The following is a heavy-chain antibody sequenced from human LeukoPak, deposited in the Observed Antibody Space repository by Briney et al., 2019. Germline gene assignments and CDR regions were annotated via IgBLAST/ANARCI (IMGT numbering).Heavy chain of an antibody. CDR2: ISSSSSYI. CDR3: AKGGSSGWHFDY. CDR1: GFTFSSYS. J-gene: IGHJ4*02. Sequence: GGSLRLSCAASGFTFSSYSMNWVRQASGKGLEWVSSISSSSSYIYYADSVKGRFSISRDNSKNTVYLQMNSLRDEDTAVYYCAKGGSSGWHFDYWGQGTLVTVSS. D-gene: IGHD6-19*01. V-gene: IGHV3-21*01.